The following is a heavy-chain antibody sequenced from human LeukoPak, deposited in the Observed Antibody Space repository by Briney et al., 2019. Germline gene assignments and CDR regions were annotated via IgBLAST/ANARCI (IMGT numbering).Heavy chain of an antibody. D-gene: IGHD3-10*01. V-gene: IGHV1-2*02. CDR3: GRAYSIVRGVIISPLLDY. J-gene: IGHJ4*02. CDR2: INPNSGGP. CDR1: LYTPTPYN. Sequence: GASVTVSPTCTLYTPTPYNIHWVRQPPGQGVEWMGWINPNSGGPNYAQKCQGRVTITRDTSLRPAYMWMSRLRSDDTALYYSGRAYSIVRGVIISPLLDYCGQGSQVTVS.